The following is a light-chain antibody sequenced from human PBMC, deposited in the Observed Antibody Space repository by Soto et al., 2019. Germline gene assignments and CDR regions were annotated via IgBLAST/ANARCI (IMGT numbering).Light chain of an antibody. CDR1: SSDVGGYHY. CDR3: SSYADSSNLV. J-gene: IGLJ2*01. Sequence: QSALTQPPSASGSPGQSVTISCTGTSSDVGGYHYVSWYQQHPGKAPKLMIYEVSKRPSGVPDRFSGSKSGNTASLTVAGLQTEDEADYYCSSYADSSNLVFGGGTQLTVL. CDR2: EVS. V-gene: IGLV2-8*01.